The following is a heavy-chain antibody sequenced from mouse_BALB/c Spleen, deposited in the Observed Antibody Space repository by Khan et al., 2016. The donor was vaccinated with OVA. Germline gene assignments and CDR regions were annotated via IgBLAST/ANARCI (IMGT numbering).Heavy chain of an antibody. CDR2: IYPGNVNT. CDR3: AGVGYYGNDRAWFSY. V-gene: IGHV1S56*01. CDR1: GYTFTSYY. J-gene: IGHJ3*01. D-gene: IGHD2-14*01. Sequence: QVQLQQSGPELVRPRASVRISCKASGYTFTSYYIHWVKQRPGQGLEWIGWIYPGNVNTKYNEKFKGKATLTADRSSNTAYMHLSSLTSEESAVYCCAGVGYYGNDRAWFSYWGQGTLVTGAA.